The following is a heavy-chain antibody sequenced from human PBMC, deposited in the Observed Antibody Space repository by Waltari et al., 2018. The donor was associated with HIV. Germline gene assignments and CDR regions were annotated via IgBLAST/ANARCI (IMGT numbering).Heavy chain of an antibody. CDR3: ARYQYYYDSSGSTEGAFDY. D-gene: IGHD3-22*01. CDR2: IYPGDSDT. Sequence: EVQLVQSGAEVKKPMESLKISCKGSGYSFTSYWIGWVRQVLGHALEWMGIIYPGDSDTRYSPSFQGQVTISADKSISTAYLQWSSLKASDTAMYYCARYQYYYDSSGSTEGAFDYWGQGTLVTVSS. V-gene: IGHV5-51*03. J-gene: IGHJ4*02. CDR1: GYSFTSYW.